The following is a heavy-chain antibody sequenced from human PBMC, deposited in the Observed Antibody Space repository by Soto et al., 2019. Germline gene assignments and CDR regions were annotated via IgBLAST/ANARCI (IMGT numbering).Heavy chain of an antibody. D-gene: IGHD2-15*01. CDR2: IYHSGST. Sequence: QVQLQESGPGLVKPSGTLSLTCAVSSGSISSSNWWSWVRQPPGKGLEWIGEIYHSGSTNYNPSLKSRVTISVDKSKTQFSLKLSSVTAADTAVYYCAANPIFCSGGSCYPSNWFDPWGQGTLVTVSS. J-gene: IGHJ5*02. CDR1: SGSISSSNW. CDR3: AANPIFCSGGSCYPSNWFDP. V-gene: IGHV4-4*02.